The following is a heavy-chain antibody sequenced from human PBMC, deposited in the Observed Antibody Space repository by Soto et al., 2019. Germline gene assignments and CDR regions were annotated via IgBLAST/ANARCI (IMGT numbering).Heavy chain of an antibody. J-gene: IGHJ5*02. CDR1: GYPFSTYG. D-gene: IGHD6-6*01. V-gene: IGHV1-18*04. CDR2: ISAYNGDT. CDR3: ARDRQAARPGWLDP. Sequence: GASVKVSCKASGYPFSTYGISWVRQAPGRGLEWMGWISAYNGDTKDAQKFQDRVTMTTDAFTSTAYLELRSLTSDDTAVYYCARDRQAARPGWLDPWGQGPLVTVYS.